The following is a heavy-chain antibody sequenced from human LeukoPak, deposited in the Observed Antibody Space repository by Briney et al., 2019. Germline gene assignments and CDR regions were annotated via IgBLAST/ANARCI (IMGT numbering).Heavy chain of an antibody. CDR3: AALEGGGSYFDY. D-gene: IGHD3-16*01. V-gene: IGHV1-2*02. CDR2: INPNSGGT. CDR1: GYTFTGYY. Sequence: ASVKVSCKASGYTFTGYYMHWVRQAPGQGLGWMGWINPNSGGTNYAQKFQGRVTMTRDTSISTAYMELSRLRSDDTAVYYCAALEGGGSYFDYWGQGTLVTVSS. J-gene: IGHJ4*02.